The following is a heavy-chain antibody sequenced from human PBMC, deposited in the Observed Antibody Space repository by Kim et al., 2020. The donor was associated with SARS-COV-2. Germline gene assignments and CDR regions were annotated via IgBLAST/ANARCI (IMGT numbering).Heavy chain of an antibody. CDR3: VSDRDNDSTTYHPMFDY. V-gene: IGHV3-74*01. D-gene: IGHD1-26*01. J-gene: IGHJ4*02. Sequence: VKGRFTISRDNAMNTLYLQMNSLRAEDTAVYYCVSDRDNDSTTYHPMFDYWGLGALVTVSS.